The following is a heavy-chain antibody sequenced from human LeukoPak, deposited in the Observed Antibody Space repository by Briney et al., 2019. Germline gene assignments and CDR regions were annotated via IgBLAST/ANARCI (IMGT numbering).Heavy chain of an antibody. Sequence: GGSLRLSCAASGFTVSTHYMNWVRQAPGKGLVWVSRINTDGSTTTYADSVKGRFTISRDNAKNTLYLQMNSLRVEDTAVYYCARSRGGFYHYWGQGTLVTVSS. CDR3: ARSRGGFYHY. CDR2: INTDGSTT. CDR1: GFTVSTHY. J-gene: IGHJ4*02. V-gene: IGHV3-74*01. D-gene: IGHD2/OR15-2a*01.